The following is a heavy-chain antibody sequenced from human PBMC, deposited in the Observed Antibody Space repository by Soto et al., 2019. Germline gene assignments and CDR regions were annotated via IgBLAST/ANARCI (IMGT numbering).Heavy chain of an antibody. D-gene: IGHD1-1*01. V-gene: IGHV3-33*01. CDR2: IYYDGSNK. J-gene: IGHJ2*01. CDR3: ARDPERRAYWYFDL. CDR1: GFTFSNYA. Sequence: QVQLVESGGGVVQPGRSLRLSCATSGFTFSNYAMQWVRQAPGKGLEWVAVIYYDGSNKYYADSVKGRFTISRDNSKNTLYLQMNSLRAEDTAVYYCARDPERRAYWYFDLWGRGTLVTVSS.